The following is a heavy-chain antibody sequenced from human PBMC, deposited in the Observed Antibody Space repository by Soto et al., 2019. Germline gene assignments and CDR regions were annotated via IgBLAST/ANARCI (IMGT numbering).Heavy chain of an antibody. D-gene: IGHD3-16*01. J-gene: IGHJ6*02. CDR1: GGSISSYY. CDR3: ARDGVWGSYYGMDV. CDR2: IYYSGST. V-gene: IGHV4-59*01. Sequence: QVQLQESGPGLVKPSETLSLTCTVSGGSISSYYWSWIRQPPGKGLEWIGYIYYSGSTNYNPSLKSRVTISVDTSKNQFSLKLSSVTAADTAVYYCARDGVWGSYYGMDVWGQGTTVTVSS.